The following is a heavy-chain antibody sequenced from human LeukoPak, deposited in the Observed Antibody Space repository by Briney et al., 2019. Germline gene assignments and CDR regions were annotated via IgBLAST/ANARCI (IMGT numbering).Heavy chain of an antibody. CDR1: GFTFSAYA. Sequence: HPGGSLRLSCAASGFTFSAYAIDWVRQAPGKGLEWVTNINQDESQQYYLESVEGRFTVSRDNARNSVYLHMNNLRVEDTAVYYCSNGIYSPSYWGRGTLVTVSS. D-gene: IGHD6-13*01. CDR2: INQDESQQ. J-gene: IGHJ4*02. CDR3: SNGIYSPSY. V-gene: IGHV3-7*01.